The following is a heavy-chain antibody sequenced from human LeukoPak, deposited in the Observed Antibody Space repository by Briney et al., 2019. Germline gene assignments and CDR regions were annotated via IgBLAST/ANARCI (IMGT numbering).Heavy chain of an antibody. V-gene: IGHV4-34*01. CDR1: GGSFSGYY. Sequence: PSETLSLTCAVYGGSFSGYYWSWIRQPPGKGLEWIGEINHSGSTNYNPSLKSRVTISVDTSKNQFSLKLSSVTAADTAVYYCARATEVRGVTYSHWGQGTLVTVSS. J-gene: IGHJ4*02. CDR2: INHSGST. CDR3: ARATEVRGVTYSH. D-gene: IGHD3-10*01.